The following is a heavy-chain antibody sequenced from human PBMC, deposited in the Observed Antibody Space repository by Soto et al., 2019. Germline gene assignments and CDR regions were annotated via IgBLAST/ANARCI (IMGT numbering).Heavy chain of an antibody. CDR3: ARGFLQLEDYYYYGMDV. CDR1: GFTFSSYA. CDR2: ISYDGSNK. D-gene: IGHD4-4*01. V-gene: IGHV3-30-3*01. Sequence: PGGSLRLSCAASGFTFSSYAMHWVRQAPGKGLEWVAVISYDGSNKYYADSVKGRFTISRDNSKNTLYLQMNSLRAEDTAVYYCARGFLQLEDYYYYGMDVWGQGTTVTVSS. J-gene: IGHJ6*02.